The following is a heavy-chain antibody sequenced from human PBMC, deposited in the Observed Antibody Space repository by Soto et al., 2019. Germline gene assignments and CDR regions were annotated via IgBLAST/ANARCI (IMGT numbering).Heavy chain of an antibody. J-gene: IGHJ6*02. V-gene: IGHV1-2*04. D-gene: IGHD2-15*01. CDR2: INPNSGGT. CDR3: ARDAPLYCSGGSCYSYGGMDV. Sequence: QVQLVQSGAEVKKPGASVKVSCKASGYTFTGYYMHWVRQAPGQGLEWMGWINPNSGGTNYAQKFQGWVTMTRDTSSSTGYMELSRLRSDDTAVYYCARDAPLYCSGGSCYSYGGMDVWGQGTTVTVSS. CDR1: GYTFTGYY.